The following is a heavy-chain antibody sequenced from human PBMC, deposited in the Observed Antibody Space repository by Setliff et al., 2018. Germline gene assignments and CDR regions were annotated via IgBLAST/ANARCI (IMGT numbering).Heavy chain of an antibody. D-gene: IGHD6-19*01. CDR2: IYIGGSA. J-gene: IGHJ6*03. Sequence: SETLSLTCTVSGCSISSYYWSWIRQPAGKGLEWIGHIYIGGSANYNPSLKSLVNMSIDTSKNQFSLKLNSVTAADMAVYYCAREQWLDPPGYYYMDVWAKGTTVTVS. CDR1: GCSISSYY. V-gene: IGHV4-4*07. CDR3: AREQWLDPPGYYYMDV.